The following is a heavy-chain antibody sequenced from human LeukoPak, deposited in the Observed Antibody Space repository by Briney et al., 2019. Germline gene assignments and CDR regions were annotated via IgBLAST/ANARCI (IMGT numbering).Heavy chain of an antibody. D-gene: IGHD5-12*01. CDR3: ARDGRSGYEDL. J-gene: IGHJ5*02. Sequence: SETLSLTCSVSDGSISSFCWSWIRQPAGKGLEWIGRIHTSGSTDYNPSLKSRVTMSVDTSKNQFSLRLTSVTAADTAIYYCARDGRSGYEDLWGPGTLVTVSS. CDR2: IHTSGST. CDR1: DGSISSFC. V-gene: IGHV4-4*07.